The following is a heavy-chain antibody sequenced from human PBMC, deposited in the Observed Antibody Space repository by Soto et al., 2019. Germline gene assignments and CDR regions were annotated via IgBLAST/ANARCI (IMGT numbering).Heavy chain of an antibody. Sequence: ASVKVSCKYTFSNYSLHWVRQAAGQRLEWMGCNNAATGATEYSQKFRDRVTIYRDTSANIVYMEMNSLRFEDTAVYFCAKGQHAGSWTIDHWGQGTLVTVSS. CDR2: NNAATGAT. J-gene: IGHJ4*02. CDR1: TFSNYS. D-gene: IGHD6-13*01. V-gene: IGHV1-3*01. CDR3: AKGQHAGSWTIDH.